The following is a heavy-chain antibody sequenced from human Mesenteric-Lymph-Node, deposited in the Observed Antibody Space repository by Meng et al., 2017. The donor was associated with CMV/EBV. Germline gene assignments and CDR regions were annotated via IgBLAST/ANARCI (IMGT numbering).Heavy chain of an antibody. CDR2: ISSSSSYI. CDR1: GFTFSTYA. J-gene: IGHJ4*02. V-gene: IGHV3-21*01. CDR3: ARENWGPSFDY. Sequence: SCEASGFTFSTYAMNWVRQAPGKGLEWVSSISSSSSYIYYADSVKGRFTISRDNAKNSLYLQMNSLRAEDTAVYYCARENWGPSFDYWGQGTLVTVSS. D-gene: IGHD7-27*01.